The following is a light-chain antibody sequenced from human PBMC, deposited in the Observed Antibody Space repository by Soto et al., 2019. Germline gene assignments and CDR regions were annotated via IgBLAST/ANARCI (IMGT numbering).Light chain of an antibody. V-gene: IGKV1-33*01. CDR2: DAS. CDR1: DSVNSW. Sequence: DIQMTQTPSPLSASVGDRVTITCPASDSVNSWAAWYQQKPGKAPKLLIYDASNLETGVPSRFSGSGSGTDFTFTISSLQPEDIETYYCQQYDNLPLTFGGGTRLEIK. J-gene: IGKJ5*01. CDR3: QQYDNLPLT.